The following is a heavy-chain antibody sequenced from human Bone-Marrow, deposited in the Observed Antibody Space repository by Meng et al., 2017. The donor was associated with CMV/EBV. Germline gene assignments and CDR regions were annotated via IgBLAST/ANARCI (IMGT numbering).Heavy chain of an antibody. CDR3: GRLAAALYYYGMDV. CDR1: GFTFSNYW. D-gene: IGHD2-15*01. Sequence: GGSLRLSCAASGFTFSNYWMSWVRQAPGKGLEWVANIKKDGSEKYYVDSVKGRFTISRDNAKNSLYMQMNSLRAEDTAVYYCGRLAAALYYYGMDVWGQGPTVTGYS. V-gene: IGHV3-7*01. CDR2: IKKDGSEK. J-gene: IGHJ6*02.